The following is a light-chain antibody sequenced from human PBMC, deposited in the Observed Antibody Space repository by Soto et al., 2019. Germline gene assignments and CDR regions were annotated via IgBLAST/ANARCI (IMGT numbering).Light chain of an antibody. V-gene: IGLV1-40*01. CDR2: GNS. CDR3: QSYDRSLRGVV. J-gene: IGLJ2*01. Sequence: QSVLTQPPSVSGSPGQSVTISCTGSSSNIGAGYDVHWYQQLPGTAPKLLIYGNSNRPSWVPDRFSGSKSGTSASLAITGLQAEDEAAYYCQSYDRSLRGVVFGGGTKLTVL. CDR1: SSNIGAGYD.